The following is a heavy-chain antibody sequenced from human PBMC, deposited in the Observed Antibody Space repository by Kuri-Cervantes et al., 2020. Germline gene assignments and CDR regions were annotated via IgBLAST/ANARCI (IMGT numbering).Heavy chain of an antibody. V-gene: IGHV3-33*08. CDR1: GFTFSSYA. CDR2: IWYDGSNK. J-gene: IGHJ5*02. CDR3: AREVRVMVRGVTFDP. D-gene: IGHD3-10*01. Sequence: GESLKISCAASGFTFSSYAMYWVRQAPGKGLEWVAVIWYDGSNKYYADSVKGRFTISRDNSKNTLYLQMNSLRAEDTAVYYCAREVRVMVRGVTFDPWGQGTLVTVSS.